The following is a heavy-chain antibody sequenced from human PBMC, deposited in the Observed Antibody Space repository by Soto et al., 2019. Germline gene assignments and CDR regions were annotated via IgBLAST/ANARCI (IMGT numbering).Heavy chain of an antibody. V-gene: IGHV4-59*01. CDR3: AIGVLEWLLTDSYYYYMDV. Sequence: SETLSLTCTVSGDSISSSYWNWIRQAPGKGLEWIGYIDDTGSTNYNPSLKSRVTLSVDPSNNQYSLKLSSVTAADTAVYYCAIGVLEWLLTDSYYYYMDVWGKGTTVTVSS. J-gene: IGHJ6*03. D-gene: IGHD3-3*01. CDR2: IDDTGST. CDR1: GDSISSSY.